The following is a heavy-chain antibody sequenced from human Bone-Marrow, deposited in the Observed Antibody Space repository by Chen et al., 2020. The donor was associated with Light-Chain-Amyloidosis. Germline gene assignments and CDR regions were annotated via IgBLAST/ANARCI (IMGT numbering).Heavy chain of an antibody. D-gene: IGHD3-22*01. CDR2: ISYDEINK. CDR1: GFTFRSYS. CDR3: AKDRSSGYYAHGMDV. Sequence: QVQLEESGGGVVQPGRSLRLSCAASGFTFRSYSMHWVRQAPGKGLEWVAVISYDEINKNYADSVKGRFTISRDNSKNTLYLQMNSLRAEDTAVYYCAKDRSSGYYAHGMDVWGQGTTVTVSS. J-gene: IGHJ6*02. V-gene: IGHV3-30*18.